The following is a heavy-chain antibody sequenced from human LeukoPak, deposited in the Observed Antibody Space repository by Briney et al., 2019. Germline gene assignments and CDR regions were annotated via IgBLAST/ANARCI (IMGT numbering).Heavy chain of an antibody. D-gene: IGHD2-15*01. CDR2: ISYDGSNK. J-gene: IGHJ4*02. Sequence: PGRSLRLSCAASGFTFSSYAMRWVRQAPGKGLEWVAVISYDGSNKYYADSVKGRFTISRDNSKNTLYLQMNSLRAEDTAVYYCARDYRPWGSGGRCYFDYWGQGTLVTVSS. V-gene: IGHV3-30*04. CDR3: ARDYRPWGSGGRCYFDY. CDR1: GFTFSSYA.